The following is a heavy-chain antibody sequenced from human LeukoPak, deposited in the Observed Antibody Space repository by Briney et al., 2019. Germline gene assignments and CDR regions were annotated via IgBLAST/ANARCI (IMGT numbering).Heavy chain of an antibody. CDR2: ISWNSGSI. CDR1: GFTFDDYA. CDR3: ARVSRIAAS. J-gene: IGHJ4*02. Sequence: GGSLRLSCAASGFTFDDYAMHWVRQAPGKGLEWVSGISWNSGSIGYADSVKGRSTISRDNAKNSLYLQMNSLRAEDTAVYYCARVSRIAASWGQGTLVTVSS. D-gene: IGHD6-13*01. V-gene: IGHV3-9*01.